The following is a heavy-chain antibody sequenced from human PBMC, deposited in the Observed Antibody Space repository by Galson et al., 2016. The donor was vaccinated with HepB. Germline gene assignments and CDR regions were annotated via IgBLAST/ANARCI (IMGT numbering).Heavy chain of an antibody. D-gene: IGHD5-18*01. CDR1: GFTFSDYY. Sequence: SLRLSCAASGFTFSDYYMTWIRQAPGKGLEWVSYISGSSGYRNYADTVKDRFTISRDHRKNSLYLQINSLRAEDTAVYYCARAVDTPLEVHFDYWGQGTPVTVSS. CDR2: ISGSSGYR. V-gene: IGHV3-11*06. J-gene: IGHJ4*02. CDR3: ARAVDTPLEVHFDY.